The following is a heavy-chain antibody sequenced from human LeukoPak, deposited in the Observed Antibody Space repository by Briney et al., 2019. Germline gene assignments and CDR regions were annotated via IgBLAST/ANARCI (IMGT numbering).Heavy chain of an antibody. CDR2: ISSSGNTI. V-gene: IGHV3-11*01. CDR1: GFTFSDYS. J-gene: IGHJ4*02. CDR3: ASEAYYYDSSDYYFPGGFDY. Sequence: PGGYLRLSCAASGFTFSDYSMNWIRQAPGKGLEWVSYISSSGNTIYYADSVKGRFTISRDNAKNSLYLQMNSLRAEDTAVYYCASEAYYYDSSDYYFPGGFDYWGQGTLVTVSS. D-gene: IGHD3-22*01.